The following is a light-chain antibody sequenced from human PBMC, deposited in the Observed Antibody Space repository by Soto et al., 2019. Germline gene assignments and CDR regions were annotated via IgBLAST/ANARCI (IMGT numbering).Light chain of an antibody. CDR2: GNS. V-gene: IGLV1-40*01. CDR1: SSNIGAGYD. Sequence: QSALTQPPSVSGAPGQRVTISCTGSSSNIGAGYDVHWYQQLPGTAPKLLIYGNSNRPSGVPDRFSGSKSGTSASLAITGLLAEDEADYYCQSYDSSLSGSVFGGGTKLTVL. CDR3: QSYDSSLSGSV. J-gene: IGLJ2*01.